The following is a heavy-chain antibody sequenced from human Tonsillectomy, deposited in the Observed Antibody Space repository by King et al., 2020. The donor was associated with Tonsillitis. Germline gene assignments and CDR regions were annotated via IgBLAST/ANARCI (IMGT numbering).Heavy chain of an antibody. CDR2: ISSKGGTT. J-gene: IGHJ4*02. CDR1: GFIFSNYA. CDR3: VKGRGGYTDYPRFDY. V-gene: IGHV3-64D*06. Sequence: VQLVESGGGLVRPGESLRLSCSASGFIFSNYAMHWVRQAPGKGLEIVSGISSKGGTTYYADSVKARFTISRDDSKNTLYLQMSSLRTDETAVYYCVKGRGGYTDYPRFDYWGRGTLVTVSS. D-gene: IGHD5-12*01.